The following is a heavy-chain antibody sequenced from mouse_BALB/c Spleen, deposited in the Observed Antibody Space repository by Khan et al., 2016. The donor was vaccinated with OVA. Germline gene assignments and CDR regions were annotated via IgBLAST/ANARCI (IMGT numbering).Heavy chain of an antibody. CDR3: TTCITTNTGDYYAMDY. J-gene: IGHJ4*01. V-gene: IGHV5-6*01. Sequence: EVELVESGGDLVNPGGSLKLSCAASGFIFSSYGMSWVRQTPDKGLEWVATISSGGTYTYYPDSVKGRFTISRDTAKNTLSLQMSSLKSEDTAMYYCTTCITTNTGDYYAMDYWGQGTSVTVSS. CDR1: GFIFSSYG. D-gene: IGHD1-2*01. CDR2: ISSGGTYT.